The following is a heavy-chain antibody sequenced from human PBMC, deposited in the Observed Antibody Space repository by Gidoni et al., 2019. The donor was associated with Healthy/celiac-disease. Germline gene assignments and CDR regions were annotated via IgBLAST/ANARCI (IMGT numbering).Heavy chain of an antibody. J-gene: IGHJ4*02. CDR2: ISYDGSNK. V-gene: IGHV3-30*18. CDR1: GFTFSSYG. Sequence: QVQLVESGGGVVQPGRSLRLSCAASGFTFSSYGRHWVRQAPGKGLEWVAVISYDGSNKYYADSVKGRFTISRDNSKNTLYLQMNSLRAEDTAVYYCAKDEADSSGYYYSPYFDYWGQGTLVTVSS. D-gene: IGHD3-22*01. CDR3: AKDEADSSGYYYSPYFDY.